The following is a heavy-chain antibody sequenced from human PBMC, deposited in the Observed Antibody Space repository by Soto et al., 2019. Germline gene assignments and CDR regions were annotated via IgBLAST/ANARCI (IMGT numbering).Heavy chain of an antibody. CDR1: GGSISSSSYY. D-gene: IGHD3-10*01. J-gene: IGHJ4*02. Sequence: PSETLSLTCTVSGGSISSSSYYWGWIRQPPGKGLEWIGSIYYSGSTYYNPSLKSRVTISVDTSKNQFSLKLSSVTAADTAVYYCARSLIYGFAFGIFDYWGQGTLVTVSS. CDR3: ARSLIYGFAFGIFDY. CDR2: IYYSGST. V-gene: IGHV4-39*01.